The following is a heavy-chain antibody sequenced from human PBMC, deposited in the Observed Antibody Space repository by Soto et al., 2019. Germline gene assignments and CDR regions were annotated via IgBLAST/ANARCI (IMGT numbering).Heavy chain of an antibody. CDR1: GCSISSSSYY. V-gene: IGHV4-39*02. D-gene: IGHD6-13*01. Sequence: NPSETLSLTCTVSGCSISSSSYYWGWIRQPPGKGLEWIGSIYYSGSTYYNPSLKSRVTISVDTSKNQFSLKLSSVTAADTAVYYCARDSSSWYGYGMDVWGQGTTVTVSS. CDR2: IYYSGST. CDR3: ARDSSSWYGYGMDV. J-gene: IGHJ6*02.